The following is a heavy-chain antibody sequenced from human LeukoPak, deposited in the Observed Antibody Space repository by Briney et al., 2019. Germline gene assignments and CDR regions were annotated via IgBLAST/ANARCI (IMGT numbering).Heavy chain of an antibody. Sequence: GASVKVSCKASGYTFTSYDINWVRQATGQGLEWMGWMNPSSGNTGYAQKFQGRVTMTRNTSISTAYMELSSLRSEDTAVYYCARAGGYCGRISCPYYFDYWGQGSLVTVSS. CDR2: MNPSSGNT. J-gene: IGHJ4*02. CDR3: ARAGGYCGRISCPYYFDY. V-gene: IGHV1-8*01. CDR1: GYTFTSYD. D-gene: IGHD2-15*01.